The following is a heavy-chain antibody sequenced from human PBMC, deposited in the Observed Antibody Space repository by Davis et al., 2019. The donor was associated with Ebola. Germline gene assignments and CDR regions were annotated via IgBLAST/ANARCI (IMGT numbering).Heavy chain of an antibody. Sequence: GESLKISCATSGFIFSNYWMSWVRQGPGKGLEWIAHISSSGSPIFYADSVKGRFTVSRDNAKNSVFLQLDSLRDDDTAVYFCTNLGAYPAHYWGQGTLVNVSS. CDR2: ISSSGSPI. V-gene: IGHV3-48*02. CDR3: TNLGAYPAHY. CDR1: GFIFSNYW. D-gene: IGHD3-16*01. J-gene: IGHJ4*02.